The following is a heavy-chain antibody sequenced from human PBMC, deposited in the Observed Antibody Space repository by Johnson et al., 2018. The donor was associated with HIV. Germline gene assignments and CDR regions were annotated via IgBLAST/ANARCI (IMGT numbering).Heavy chain of an antibody. J-gene: IGHJ3*02. CDR3: ARERRWWELPRGAFDI. D-gene: IGHD2-15*01. V-gene: IGHV3-11*01. Sequence: VQLVESGGGLVLPGGSLRLSCAASGVTVNSNYMSWVRQAPGKGLEWVSHISSSGTIKYYADSVKGRFTVSRDNAKNSLYLQMNSLRAEDTAVYYCARERRWWELPRGAFDIWGQGTMVTVSS. CDR2: ISSSGTIK. CDR1: GVTVNSNY.